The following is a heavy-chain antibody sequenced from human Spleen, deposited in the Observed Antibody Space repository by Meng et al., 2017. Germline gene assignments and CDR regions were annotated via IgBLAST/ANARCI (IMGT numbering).Heavy chain of an antibody. CDR2: INHSGST. CDR3: ARTRGYSDYEPFDY. D-gene: IGHD5-12*01. Sequence: QVQLQQWGAGLLKPSESLPLTCAVLGGSFSGYYWNWIRQPPGKGLEWIGEINHSGSTNYNPSLKSRVTISVDTSKNQFSLKLSSVTAADTAVYYCARTRGYSDYEPFDYWGQGTLVTVSS. CDR1: GGSFSGYY. V-gene: IGHV4-34*01. J-gene: IGHJ4*02.